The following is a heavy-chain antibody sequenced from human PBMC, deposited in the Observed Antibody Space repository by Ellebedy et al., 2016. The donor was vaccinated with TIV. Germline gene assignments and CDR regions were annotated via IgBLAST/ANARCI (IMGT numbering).Heavy chain of an antibody. CDR2: IYYSGIT. D-gene: IGHD6-6*01. Sequence: MPSETLSLTCIVSGGFISSSSYYWGWIRQPPGKGLAWIGSIYYSGITYYTPSLKSRDTISVDTSRNQFSLKLSSVTAADTAVYYCARHLHSSSSTPLAFWGQGTLVTVSS. J-gene: IGHJ4*02. CDR1: GGFISSSSYY. V-gene: IGHV4-39*01. CDR3: ARHLHSSSSTPLAF.